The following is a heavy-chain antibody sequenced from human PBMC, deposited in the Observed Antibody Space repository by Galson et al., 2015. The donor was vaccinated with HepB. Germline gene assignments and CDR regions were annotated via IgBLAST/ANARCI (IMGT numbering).Heavy chain of an antibody. CDR1: GGTFSSYA. Sequence: SVKVSCKASGGTFSSYAISWVRQAPGRGLEWMGRIIPILGIANYAQKFQGRVTITADKSTSTAYMELSSLRSEDTAVYYCARDVDGGNSGVGVDYWGQGTLVTVSS. CDR2: IIPILGIA. CDR3: ARDVDGGNSGVGVDY. D-gene: IGHD4-23*01. J-gene: IGHJ4*02. V-gene: IGHV1-69*04.